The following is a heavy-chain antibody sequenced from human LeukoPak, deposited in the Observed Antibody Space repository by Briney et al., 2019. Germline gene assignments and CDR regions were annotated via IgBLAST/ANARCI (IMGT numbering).Heavy chain of an antibody. D-gene: IGHD2-15*01. V-gene: IGHV3-7*01. Sequence: GGSLRLSCVASGFTFSSFWMTWVRQAPGKGLEWVANIKEDGSDKYYVDSVKGRFTISRDNAKNLLYLQMNSLRVEDTAVYYCARIVGGGLDYWGQGTLVTVSS. CDR1: GFTFSSFW. CDR2: IKEDGSDK. CDR3: ARIVGGGLDY. J-gene: IGHJ4*02.